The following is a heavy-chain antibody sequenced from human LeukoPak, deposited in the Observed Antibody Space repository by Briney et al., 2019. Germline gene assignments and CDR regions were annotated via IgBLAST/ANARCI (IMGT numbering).Heavy chain of an antibody. Sequence: GTLRLSCAASGFTFSNAWMSWVRQAPGKGLEWVGRIKSKTDGGTTDYAAPVKGRFTISRDDSKNTLYLQMNSLKTEDTAVYYCTTGYCSGGSCYSFMGGGNFDYWGQGTLVTVSS. D-gene: IGHD2-15*01. V-gene: IGHV3-15*01. CDR3: TTGYCSGGSCYSFMGGGNFDY. CDR2: IKSKTDGGTT. J-gene: IGHJ4*02. CDR1: GFTFSNAW.